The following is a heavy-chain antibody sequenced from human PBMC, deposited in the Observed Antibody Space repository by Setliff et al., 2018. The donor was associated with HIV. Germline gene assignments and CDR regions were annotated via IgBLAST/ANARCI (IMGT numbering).Heavy chain of an antibody. CDR3: ARTRSGTYYGEMNWFDP. V-gene: IGHV4-30-4*08. D-gene: IGHD3-10*01. CDR2: IYYSGST. CDR1: GGSINNDIYF. J-gene: IGHJ5*02. Sequence: LSLTCSVSGGSINNDIYFWSWIRQHPGKGLEWIGYIYYSGSTYYNPSLKSRITISVDTSKNRFSLTLRSVTAADTAVYYCARTRSGTYYGEMNWFDPWGQGILVTVSS.